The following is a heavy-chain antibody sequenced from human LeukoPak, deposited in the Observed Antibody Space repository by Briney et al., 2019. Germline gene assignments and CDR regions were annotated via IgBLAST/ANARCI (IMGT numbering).Heavy chain of an antibody. D-gene: IGHD5-24*01. Sequence: SETLSLTCAVYGGSFSGYYWSWIRQPPGKGLEWIGEINHSGSTNYNPSLKSRVTISVDTSKNQFSLKLSSVTAADTAVYYCARSTAWLQLSGYYYYMDVWGKGTTVTVSS. CDR2: INHSGST. V-gene: IGHV4-34*01. CDR1: GGSFSGYY. CDR3: ARSTAWLQLSGYYYYMDV. J-gene: IGHJ6*03.